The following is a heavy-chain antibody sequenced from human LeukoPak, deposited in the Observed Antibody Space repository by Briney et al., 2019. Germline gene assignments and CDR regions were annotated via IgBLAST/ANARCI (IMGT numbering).Heavy chain of an antibody. J-gene: IGHJ3*02. CDR2: INPNSGGT. D-gene: IGHD2-15*01. CDR3: ASEREYCSGGSCYSSDDAFDI. CDR1: GYTFTGYY. Sequence: ASVKVSCKASGYTFTGYYMHWVRQAPGQGLEWMGWINPNSGGTNYAQKFQGRVTMTRDTSISTAYMELSRLRSDDTAVYYCASEREYCSGGSCYSSDDAFDIWGQGTMVTVSS. V-gene: IGHV1-2*02.